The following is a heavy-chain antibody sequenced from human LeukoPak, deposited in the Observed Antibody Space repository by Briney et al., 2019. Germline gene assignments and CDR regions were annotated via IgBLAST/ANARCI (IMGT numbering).Heavy chain of an antibody. CDR3: ARQRYSSGWYGYMDV. J-gene: IGHJ6*03. CDR2: IYPDDSDT. CDR1: GYSFTTYW. Sequence: GESLKISCKSSGYSFTTYWIGWVRQMPGKGLEWMGIIYPDDSDTRYSPSFQGQVTISADKSISTAYLQWSSLKASDTAMYYCARQRYSSGWYGYMDVWGKGTTVTVSS. V-gene: IGHV5-51*01. D-gene: IGHD6-19*01.